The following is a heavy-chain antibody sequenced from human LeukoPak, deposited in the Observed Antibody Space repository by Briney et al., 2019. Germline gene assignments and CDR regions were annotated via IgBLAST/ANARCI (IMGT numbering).Heavy chain of an antibody. CDR1: GFTFSDYW. Sequence: GGSLRLSCAASGFTFSDYWLSSVRQAPGKGLEWVANIKQDGTEKNYVDSVKGRFTISRDSARNSLYLQMNSLRAEDTAVYYCVRGPYALFWGQGTLVSVSS. CDR2: IKQDGTEK. CDR3: VRGPYALF. D-gene: IGHD2-2*01. V-gene: IGHV3-7*01. J-gene: IGHJ4*02.